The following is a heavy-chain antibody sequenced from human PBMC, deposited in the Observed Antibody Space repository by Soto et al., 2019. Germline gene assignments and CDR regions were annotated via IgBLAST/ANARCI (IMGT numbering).Heavy chain of an antibody. Sequence: AASVKVSCKTSGYTFTSYGFSWVRQAPGQGLEWMGWISAYNGNTNYAQKLQGRVTMTTDTSTSTAYMELRSLRSDDTAVYYCAAPLSYSYGLDYWGQGTLVTVSS. J-gene: IGHJ4*02. CDR1: GYTFTSYG. CDR3: AAPLSYSYGLDY. V-gene: IGHV1-18*01. CDR2: ISAYNGNT. D-gene: IGHD5-18*01.